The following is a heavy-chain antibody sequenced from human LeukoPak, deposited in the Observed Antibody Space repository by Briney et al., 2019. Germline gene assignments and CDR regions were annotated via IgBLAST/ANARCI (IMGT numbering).Heavy chain of an antibody. CDR1: GYTFTSYG. CDR2: ISAYNGNT. J-gene: IGHJ3*02. CDR3: ARPDYCSSTSCYRAFDI. Sequence: GASVKVSCKASGYTFTSYGISWVRQAPGQGLEWMGWISAYNGNTNYAQKLQGRVTMTTDTSTSTAYMELRSLRSDDTAVYYCARPDYCSSTSCYRAFDIWGQGTMVTVSS. D-gene: IGHD2-2*02. V-gene: IGHV1-18*01.